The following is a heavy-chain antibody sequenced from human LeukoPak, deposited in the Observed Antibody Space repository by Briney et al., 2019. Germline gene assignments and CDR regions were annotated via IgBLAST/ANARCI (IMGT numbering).Heavy chain of an antibody. CDR1: GGFISSYY. V-gene: IGHV4-39*07. CDR2: IYYSGST. CDR3: ARVGLGYYDSSGYYRYMDV. Sequence: SETLSLTCTVSGGFISSYYWGWIRQPPGKGLEWIGSIYYSGSTYYNPSLKSRVTISVDTSKNQFSLKLSSVTAADTAVYYCARVGLGYYDSSGYYRYMDVWGKGTTVTISS. D-gene: IGHD3-22*01. J-gene: IGHJ6*03.